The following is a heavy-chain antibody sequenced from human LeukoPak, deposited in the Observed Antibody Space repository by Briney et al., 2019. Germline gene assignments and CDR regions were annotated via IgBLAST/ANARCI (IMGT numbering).Heavy chain of an antibody. V-gene: IGHV3-23*01. D-gene: IGHD1-26*01. Sequence: GGSLRLSCAASGFTFSSYAMSWVRQAPGKWLDWVSTIRSSGGSTHYADSVKGRFTISRDNSKNTLYLQMNSLRAEDTAVYYCAKKTSIVGAFDYWGQGTLVTVSS. CDR1: GFTFSSYA. CDR3: AKKTSIVGAFDY. CDR2: IRSSGGST. J-gene: IGHJ4*02.